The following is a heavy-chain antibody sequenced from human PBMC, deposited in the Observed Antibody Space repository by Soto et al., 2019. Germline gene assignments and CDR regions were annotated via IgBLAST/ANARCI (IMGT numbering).Heavy chain of an antibody. D-gene: IGHD2-15*01. CDR3: ARGDREDILVVVGARPGEYGIDI. CDR2: IAYDGSNA. V-gene: IGHV3-30-3*01. J-gene: IGHJ6*02. Sequence: QVQLVESGGGVVQPGGSLRLSCAASGFTFRNHAMHWVRQAPGKGLECLAVIAYDGSNAFYRDSVKGRLTISRDNSKNTLYLHMNSLRSEDTGVYYCARGDREDILVVVGARPGEYGIDIWGQGTTVTGSS. CDR1: GFTFRNHA.